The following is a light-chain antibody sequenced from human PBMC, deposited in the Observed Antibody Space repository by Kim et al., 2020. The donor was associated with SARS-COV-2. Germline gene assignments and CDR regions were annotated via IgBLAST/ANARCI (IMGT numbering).Light chain of an antibody. J-gene: IGKJ4*01. CDR1: QKVSSN. CDR2: GAS. CDR3: QQYNQLPLT. V-gene: IGKV3-15*01. Sequence: VAPGERTTLSFRASQKVSSNLAWYQQKPGRAPRLLIKGASTRATGIAARFSGSGSGTEFTLTISSLQSEDFAFYYCQQYNQLPLTFGGGTKVDIK.